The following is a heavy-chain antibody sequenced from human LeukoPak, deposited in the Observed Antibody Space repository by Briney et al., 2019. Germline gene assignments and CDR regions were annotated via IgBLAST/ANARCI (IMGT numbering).Heavy chain of an antibody. J-gene: IGHJ4*02. Sequence: GGSLRLSWSAPGFTFSSYAMHCVRQPPGKGLEYVSAISSNGGSTYYADSVKGRFTISRDNSKNTLYLQMSSLRAEDTAVYYCQIPRTAAPFDYWGQGTLVTVSS. CDR2: ISSNGGST. CDR3: QIPRTAAPFDY. D-gene: IGHD2-2*01. CDR1: GFTFSSYA. V-gene: IGHV3-64D*06.